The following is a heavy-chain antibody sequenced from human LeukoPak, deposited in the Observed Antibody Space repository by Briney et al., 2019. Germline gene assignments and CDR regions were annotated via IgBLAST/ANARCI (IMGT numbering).Heavy chain of an antibody. CDR3: ARGGDYGSGSNWFDP. CDR1: GGSISSGDYY. J-gene: IGHJ5*02. D-gene: IGHD3-10*01. Sequence: SETLSPTCTVSGGSISSGDYYWSWIRQPPGKGLEWIGYIYYSGSTYYNPSLKSRVTISVDTSKNQFSLKLSSVTAADTAVYYCARGGDYGSGSNWFDPWGQGTLVTVSS. V-gene: IGHV4-30-4*01. CDR2: IYYSGST.